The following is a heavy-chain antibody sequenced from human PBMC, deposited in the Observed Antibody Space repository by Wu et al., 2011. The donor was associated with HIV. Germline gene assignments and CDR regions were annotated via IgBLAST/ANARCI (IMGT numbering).Heavy chain of an antibody. Sequence: QVQLVQSGAEVKKPGSSVKVSCKASGATFSSYAISWVRQAPGQGLEWMGRIIPIFGTANYAQKFQGRVTITTDESTSTAYMELSSLRSEDTAVYYCARGIPYYYDSSGYSSTPYYFDYWGQGTLVTVSS. CDR3: ARGIPYYYDSSGYSSTPYYFDY. V-gene: IGHV1-69*18. D-gene: IGHD3-22*01. J-gene: IGHJ4*02. CDR1: GATFSSYA. CDR2: IIPIFGTA.